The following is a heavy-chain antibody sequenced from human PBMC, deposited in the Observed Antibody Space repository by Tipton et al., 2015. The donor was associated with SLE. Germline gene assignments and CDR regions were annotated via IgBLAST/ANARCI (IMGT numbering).Heavy chain of an antibody. Sequence: QLVQSGGGLVQPGRSLRLSCAASGFTFDDYAMHWVRQAPGKGLEWVSGISWNSGSIGYADSVKGRFTISRDNAKNSLYLQMNSLRAEDTALYYCAKDMYSSGTYFDYWGQGTLVTVSS. CDR1: GFTFDDYA. CDR2: ISWNSGSI. D-gene: IGHD3-22*01. CDR3: AKDMYSSGTYFDY. J-gene: IGHJ4*02. V-gene: IGHV3-9*01.